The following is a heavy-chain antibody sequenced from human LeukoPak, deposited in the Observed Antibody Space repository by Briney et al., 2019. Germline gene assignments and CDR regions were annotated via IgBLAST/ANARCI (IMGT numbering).Heavy chain of an antibody. Sequence: SVKVSCKASGGTFSSYAISWVRQAPGQGLEWMGRIIPILGIANYAQKFQGRVTITADKSTSTAYMELSSLRSEDTAVYYCAGRGIAVAGAFDYWGQGTLVTVSS. D-gene: IGHD6-19*01. J-gene: IGHJ4*02. V-gene: IGHV1-69*04. CDR2: IIPILGIA. CDR1: GGTFSSYA. CDR3: AGRGIAVAGAFDY.